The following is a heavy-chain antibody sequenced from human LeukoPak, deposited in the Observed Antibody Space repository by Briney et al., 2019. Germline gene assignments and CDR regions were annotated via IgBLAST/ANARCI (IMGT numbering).Heavy chain of an antibody. J-gene: IGHJ4*02. CDR1: GFTFSSYS. Sequence: GGSLRLSCAASGFTFSSYSMNWVRQAPGEGLEWVSSISSSSSYIYYADSVKGRFTISRDNAKNSLYLQMNSLRAEDTAVYYCARVGSGWGYFDYWGQGTLVTVSS. CDR3: ARVGSGWGYFDY. CDR2: ISSSSSYI. D-gene: IGHD6-19*01. V-gene: IGHV3-21*01.